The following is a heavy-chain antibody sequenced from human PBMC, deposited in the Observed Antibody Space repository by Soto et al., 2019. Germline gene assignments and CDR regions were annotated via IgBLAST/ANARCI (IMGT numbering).Heavy chain of an antibody. CDR1: GFTFTSSA. CDR3: AAPYYYDSSGYWPDAFEI. D-gene: IGHD3-22*01. CDR2: IVVGSGNT. V-gene: IGHV1-58*01. J-gene: IGHJ3*02. Sequence: SVKVSCKASGFTFTSSAVQWVRQARGQRLEWIGSIVVGSGNTNYAQKFQERVTIPRDMSTSTAYMELSSLRSEDTAVYYCAAPYYYDSSGYWPDAFEIWCQGTMVTVSS.